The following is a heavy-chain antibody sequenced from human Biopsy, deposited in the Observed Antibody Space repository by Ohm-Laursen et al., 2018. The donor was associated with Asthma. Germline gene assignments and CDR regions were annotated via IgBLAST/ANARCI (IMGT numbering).Heavy chain of an antibody. CDR2: IFPGDSDT. CDR3: ARLPYGSGSFFDF. D-gene: IGHD3-10*01. Sequence: RESLKISCKASGYTFTSYWIGWVRQMPGKGLEWMAIIFPGDSDTIYSPSFQGKVTISADKSISTAYLQWSSLKASDTAIYYCARLPYGSGSFFDFWGQGTQVTVAS. CDR1: GYTFTSYW. J-gene: IGHJ4*02. V-gene: IGHV5-51*01.